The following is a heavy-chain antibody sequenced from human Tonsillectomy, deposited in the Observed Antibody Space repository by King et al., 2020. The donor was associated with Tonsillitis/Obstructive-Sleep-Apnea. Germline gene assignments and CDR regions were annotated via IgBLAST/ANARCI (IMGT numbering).Heavy chain of an antibody. D-gene: IGHD4-17*01. CDR3: AREHYGYLDY. V-gene: IGHV4-59*01. CDR1: GGSISSYY. Sequence: VQLQESGPGLVKPSETLSLTCTVSGGSISSYYWSWIRQPPGKGLEWMGYIYYSGSTNYNPSLKRRVTISVDTSKNQFSLKLSSVTAAATAVYYCAREHYGYLDYWGQGTLVTVSS. CDR2: IYYSGST. J-gene: IGHJ4*02.